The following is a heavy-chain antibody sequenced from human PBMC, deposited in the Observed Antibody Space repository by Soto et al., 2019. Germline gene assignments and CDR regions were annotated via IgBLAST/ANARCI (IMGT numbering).Heavy chain of an antibody. CDR1: GGSISSYY. CDR2: IYYSGST. J-gene: IGHJ3*02. Sequence: SETLSLTCTVSGGSISSYYWSWIRQPPGKGLEWIGYIYYSGSTNYNPSLKSRVTISVDTSKNQFSLKLSSVTAADTAVYYCARADYDFWRLHDAFDIWGQGTMVPVSS. CDR3: ARADYDFWRLHDAFDI. V-gene: IGHV4-59*01. D-gene: IGHD3-3*01.